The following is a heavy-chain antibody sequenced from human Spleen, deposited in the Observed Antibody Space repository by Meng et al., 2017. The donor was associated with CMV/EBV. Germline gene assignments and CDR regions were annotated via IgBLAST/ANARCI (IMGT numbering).Heavy chain of an antibody. D-gene: IGHD5-24*01. J-gene: IGHJ2*01. CDR1: GYTFTGYY. V-gene: IGHV1-18*01. Sequence: ASVKVSCKASGYTFTGYYIHWVRQAPGQGLEWMGWISAYNGNTNYAQKLQGRVTMTTDTSTSTAYMELRSLRSDDTAVYYCARDEGWLQFKGYFDLWGRGTLVTVSS. CDR3: ARDEGWLQFKGYFDL. CDR2: ISAYNGNT.